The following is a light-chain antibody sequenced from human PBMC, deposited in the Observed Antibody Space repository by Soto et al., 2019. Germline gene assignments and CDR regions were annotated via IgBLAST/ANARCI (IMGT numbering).Light chain of an antibody. CDR2: DAS. J-gene: IGKJ4*01. Sequence: DIQMTQSPSTLSASVGDRVTITCRASQTISSWLAWYQQKPGRAPKLLIFDASSLKSGVPSRFSSSGSGTEFTLSISSLQPDDFATYFCQQYNSNLLTFGGGTKVEIK. CDR1: QTISSW. V-gene: IGKV1-5*01. CDR3: QQYNSNLLT.